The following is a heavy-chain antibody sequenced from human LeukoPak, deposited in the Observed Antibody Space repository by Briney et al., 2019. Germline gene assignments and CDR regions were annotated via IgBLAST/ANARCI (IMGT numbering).Heavy chain of an antibody. CDR3: AKDMGGYYDSSGWVDY. V-gene: IGHV3-43*02. CDR2: ISGDGGST. D-gene: IGHD3-22*01. CDR1: GFTFDDYA. J-gene: IGHJ4*02. Sequence: GGSLRLSCAASGFTFDDYAMHWVRHAPGRGLEWVSLISGDGGSTYYADSVKGRFTISRDNSKNSLYLQMNSLRTEDTALYYCAKDMGGYYDSSGWVDYWGQGTLVTVSS.